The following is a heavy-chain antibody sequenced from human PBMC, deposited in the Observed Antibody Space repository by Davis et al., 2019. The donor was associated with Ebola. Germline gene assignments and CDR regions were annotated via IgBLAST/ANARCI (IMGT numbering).Heavy chain of an antibody. CDR1: GGSTSSYY. CDR3: ARGGVTPPYYYYGMDV. J-gene: IGHJ6*02. V-gene: IGHV4-59*01. D-gene: IGHD2-21*02. Sequence: SQTLSLTCTVSGGSTSSYYWSWIRQPPGKGLVWIGYIYYSGSTNYNPSLKSRVTISVDTSKNQFSLKLSSVTAADTAVYYCARGGVTPPYYYYGMDVWGQGTTVTVSS. CDR2: IYYSGST.